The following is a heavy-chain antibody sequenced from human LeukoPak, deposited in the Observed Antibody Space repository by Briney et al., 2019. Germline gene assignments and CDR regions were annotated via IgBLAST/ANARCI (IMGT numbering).Heavy chain of an antibody. CDR3: AKGRNEDGDAALNY. V-gene: IGHV3-21*04. Sequence: GGSLRLSCAASGFTFRSYTMNWVRQAPGKGLEWVSSLSPTRFYKDHADSLRGRFTISRDNAENSLYLQMNSLRVEDTAAYHCAKGRNEDGDAALNYWGQGTLVTVSS. CDR2: LSPTRFYK. J-gene: IGHJ4*02. D-gene: IGHD4-17*01. CDR1: GFTFRSYT.